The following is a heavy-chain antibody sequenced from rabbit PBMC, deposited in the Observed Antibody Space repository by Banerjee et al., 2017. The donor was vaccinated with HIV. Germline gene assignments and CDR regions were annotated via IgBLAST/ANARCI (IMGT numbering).Heavy chain of an antibody. CDR2: IYAGNSGAS. Sequence: QSLEESGGDLVKPGASLTLTCTASGFSFSSSYYMCWVRQAPGKGLEWIACIYAGNSGASYYASWAKGRFTISKTSSTTVTLQMTSLTAADTATYFCARDLSYYYDMDLWGPGTLVTVS. J-gene: IGHJ6*01. V-gene: IGHV1S40*01. CDR1: GFSFSSSYY. CDR3: ARDLSYYYDMDL.